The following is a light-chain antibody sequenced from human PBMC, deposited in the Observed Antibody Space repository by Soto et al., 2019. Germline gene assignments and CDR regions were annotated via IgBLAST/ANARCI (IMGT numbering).Light chain of an antibody. CDR1: SNDVGSYNL. V-gene: IGLV2-23*02. Sequence: QSALTQPASVSGSPGQSITISCTGTSNDVGSYNLVSWYQQHPGKAPKLMLYEVTKRPSGVSNRFSGSKSGNTASLTISGLQAEDEADFYCCSYAGSTTFVLFGGGTQLTVL. CDR2: EVT. J-gene: IGLJ7*01. CDR3: CSYAGSTTFVL.